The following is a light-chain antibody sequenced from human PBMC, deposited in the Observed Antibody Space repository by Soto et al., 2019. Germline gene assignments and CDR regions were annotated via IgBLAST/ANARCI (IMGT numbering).Light chain of an antibody. V-gene: IGKV3-20*01. Sequence: DIVLTQSPVTLSLSPGERATLSCRASRSVTSSFAWYQQKPCQAPRLLIYDASTKATGIPDRFSGSGSGTDFTLTISMLEPEDFAVYYCQQYGTSPSTFDQGTNLEI. CDR3: QQYGTSPST. CDR2: DAS. CDR1: RSVTSS. J-gene: IGKJ2*01.